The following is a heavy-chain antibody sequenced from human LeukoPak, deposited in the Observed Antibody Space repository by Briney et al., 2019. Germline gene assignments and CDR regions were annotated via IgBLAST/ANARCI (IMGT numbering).Heavy chain of an antibody. CDR3: ARHVSSMVRGGTFDY. Sequence: SETLSLTCTVSGGSISSSSYYWGWLRQPPGRGVEGIGSIYYSGSTYYHPSLKSRVTISVDTSKNQFSLKLSSVTAADTAVYYCARHVSSMVRGGTFDYWSQGTLVTVSS. D-gene: IGHD3-10*01. CDR1: GGSISSSSYY. J-gene: IGHJ4*02. V-gene: IGHV4-39*01. CDR2: IYYSGST.